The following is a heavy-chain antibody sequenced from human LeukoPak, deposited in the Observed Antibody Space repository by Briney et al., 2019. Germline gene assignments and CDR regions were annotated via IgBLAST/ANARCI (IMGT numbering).Heavy chain of an antibody. V-gene: IGHV4-59*01. CDR2: TYYSGST. CDR3: ARDEEAFDI. CDR1: GGSLSISF. Sequence: PSETLSLTCTLPGGSLSISFRSWIRQPLGKGLEWIGYTYYSGSTNYNPSLTRRVTISLDRSKNQYSLKLTSMTAADTAVYYCARDEEAFDIWGQGTMVTVSS. J-gene: IGHJ3*02.